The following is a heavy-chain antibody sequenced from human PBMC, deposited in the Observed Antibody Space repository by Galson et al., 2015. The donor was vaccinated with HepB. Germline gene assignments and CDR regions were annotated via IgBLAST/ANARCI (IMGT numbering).Heavy chain of an antibody. CDR1: GYSFASYW. J-gene: IGHJ4*02. Sequence: QSGAEVKKPGESLRISCTGSGYSFASYWISWVRQMPGKGLEWMGRIDPSDSNTKHSPSFQGHVTISTDKSIRTAYLQWTSLKASDTAIYFCARHRPYADFDYWGQGTLVTVSS. V-gene: IGHV5-10-1*01. D-gene: IGHD3-16*01. CDR2: IDPSDSNT. CDR3: ARHRPYADFDY.